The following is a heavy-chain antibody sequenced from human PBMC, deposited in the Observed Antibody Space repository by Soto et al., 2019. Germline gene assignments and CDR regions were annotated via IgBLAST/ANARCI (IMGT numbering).Heavy chain of an antibody. CDR2: IIPIFGPA. Sequence: SVKVSCKSSGGTFSSHSINWVRHAPGQGLEWMGGIIPIFGPANFAKKFQGRVTITADESTPTAYMELSSLTSEDTAVYYCATGSFTSTGGRIGYHYNAMDVWGQGTTVTVSS. J-gene: IGHJ6*02. CDR1: GGTFSSHS. V-gene: IGHV1-69*13. D-gene: IGHD1-1*01. CDR3: ATGSFTSTGGRIGYHYNAMDV.